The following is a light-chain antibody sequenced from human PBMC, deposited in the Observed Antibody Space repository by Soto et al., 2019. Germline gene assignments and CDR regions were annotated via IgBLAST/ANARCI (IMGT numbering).Light chain of an antibody. Sequence: DIQMTQSPSTLAASVLDIVSITCRASQSISSWLAWYQQKPGKAPKPLIYDASSLESGVPLRFSGSGSGTEFTLTISSLQPDDFATYYCQQYNSYSRTFGQGTKVDI. CDR2: DAS. CDR3: QQYNSYSRT. CDR1: QSISSW. J-gene: IGKJ1*01. V-gene: IGKV1-5*01.